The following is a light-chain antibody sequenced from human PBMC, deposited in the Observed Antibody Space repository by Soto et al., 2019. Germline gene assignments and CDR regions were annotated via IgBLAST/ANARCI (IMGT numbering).Light chain of an antibody. CDR1: QGISSY. J-gene: IGKJ5*01. CDR2: AAS. V-gene: IGKV1-9*01. Sequence: DIQLTQSPSFLSASVGDRVTITCRASQGISSYLAWYQQKPGKAPKFLIYAASTLQSGVPSRFSGSGSGTEFTLTISSLQPEDFATYYCQGLNDYPITFGQGTRQEIK. CDR3: QGLNDYPIT.